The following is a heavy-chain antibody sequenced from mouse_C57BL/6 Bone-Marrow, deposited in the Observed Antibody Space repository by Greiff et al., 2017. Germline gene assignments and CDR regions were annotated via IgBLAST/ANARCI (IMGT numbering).Heavy chain of an antibody. V-gene: IGHV3-6*01. CDR1: GYSITSGYY. D-gene: IGHD1-1*01. CDR2: ISYDGSN. CDR3: ARVGYYGRRNDY. Sequence: DVQLQESGPGLVKPSQSLSLTCSVTGYSITSGYYWNWIRQFPGNKLEWMGYISYDGSNNSNPSLKNRISITRDTSKNQFFLKLNSVTTEDTATYYCARVGYYGRRNDYWGQGTTLTVSS. J-gene: IGHJ2*01.